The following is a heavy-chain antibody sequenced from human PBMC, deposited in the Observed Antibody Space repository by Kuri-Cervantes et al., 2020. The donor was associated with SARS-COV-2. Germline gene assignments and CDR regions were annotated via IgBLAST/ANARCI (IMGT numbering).Heavy chain of an antibody. J-gene: IGHJ4*02. CDR3: AISGYSGYDSSQNVDY. CDR1: GYSFTRYW. D-gene: IGHD5-12*01. Sequence: GESLKISCKGSGYSFTRYWIGWVRQMPGKGLEWMGIIYPGDSDTRYSLSFQGQVTISADKSISTAYLQWSSLKASDTAMYYCAISGYSGYDSSQNVDYWGQGTLVTVSS. CDR2: IYPGDSDT. V-gene: IGHV5-51*01.